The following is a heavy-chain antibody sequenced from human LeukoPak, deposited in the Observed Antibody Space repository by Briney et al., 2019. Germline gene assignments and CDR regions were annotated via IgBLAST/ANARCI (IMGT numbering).Heavy chain of an antibody. V-gene: IGHV4-38-2*01. CDR3: ARAGIGSSGYFDY. CDR2: IYHSGST. CDR1: GYSISSGYY. J-gene: IGHJ4*02. Sequence: SETLSLTCAVSGYSISSGYYWGWIRQPPRKGLEWIGSIYHSGSTYYNPSLKSRVTISVDTSKNQFSLKLSSVTAADTAVYYCARAGIGSSGYFDYWGQGTLVTVSS. D-gene: IGHD3-22*01.